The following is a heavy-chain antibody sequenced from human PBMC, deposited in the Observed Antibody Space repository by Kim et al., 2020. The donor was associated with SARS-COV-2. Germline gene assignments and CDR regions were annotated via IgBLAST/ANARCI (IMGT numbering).Heavy chain of an antibody. CDR3: ARGYCGGGSCHFPDAFDI. Sequence: GGSLRLSCAASGFTFSRSLMNWVRQPPGKGLEWVSSICTSSPYISYADSMKGRFTISRDNAENSLYLQMNGLRADDTAVYYCARGYCGGGSCHFPDAFDIWGQGTMVTVSS. D-gene: IGHD2-15*01. CDR2: ICTSSPYI. J-gene: IGHJ3*02. V-gene: IGHV3-21*01. CDR1: GFTFSRSL.